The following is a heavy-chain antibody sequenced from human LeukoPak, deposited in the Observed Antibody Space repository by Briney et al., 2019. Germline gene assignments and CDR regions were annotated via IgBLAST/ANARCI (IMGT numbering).Heavy chain of an antibody. D-gene: IGHD1-7*01. CDR2: IGIDSGNT. J-gene: IGHJ4*02. Sequence: GGSLRLSCTASGFPFNEYSMNWVRQAPGKGLEWIAYIGIDSGNTWYADSVKGRFTISADSAKNSVSLQMSSLRVEDTAVYYCARDRNYAFDNWGQGTLVSVSS. CDR1: GFPFNEYS. V-gene: IGHV3-48*04. CDR3: ARDRNYAFDN.